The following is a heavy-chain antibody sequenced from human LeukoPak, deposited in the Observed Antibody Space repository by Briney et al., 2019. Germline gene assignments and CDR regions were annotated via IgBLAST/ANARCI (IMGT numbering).Heavy chain of an antibody. D-gene: IGHD6-13*01. V-gene: IGHV1-2*04. CDR2: INPNSGGT. Sequence: ASVKVSCKASGYTFTGYYMHWVRQAPGQGLEWMGWINPNSGGTNYAQKFQGWVTMTRDTSISTAYMELSRLRSDDTAVYYCARDRGYSGIAAEFDYWGQGTLVTVSS. J-gene: IGHJ4*02. CDR3: ARDRGYSGIAAEFDY. CDR1: GYTFTGYY.